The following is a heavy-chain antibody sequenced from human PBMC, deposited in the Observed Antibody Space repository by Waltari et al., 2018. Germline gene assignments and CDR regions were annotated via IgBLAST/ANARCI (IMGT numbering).Heavy chain of an antibody. CDR1: GGSIISSSDY. D-gene: IGHD6-19*01. J-gene: IGHJ4*02. CDR3: ATKRESSASGFDY. V-gene: IGHV4-39*01. Sequence: QLQLQESGPGLVKPSETLSFTCTVSGGSIISSSDYWGWIRQPPGKGLEWIGSIYYSGSTYYNPSLKSRVTISVDTSKNQFSLKLSSVTAADTAVYYCATKRESSASGFDYWGQGTLVTVSS. CDR2: IYYSGST.